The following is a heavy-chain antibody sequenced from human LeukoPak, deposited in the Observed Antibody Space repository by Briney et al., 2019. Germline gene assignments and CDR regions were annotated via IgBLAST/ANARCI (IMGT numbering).Heavy chain of an antibody. D-gene: IGHD3-10*01. Sequence: PSETLSLTCTVSGGSISSYYWSWIRQPPGKGLEWIGYIYYSGSTNYNPSLKSRVTISVDTSKNQFSLKLSSVTAADTAVYYCARDNTMVRGVSVYYYYGMDVWGQGTTVTVSS. CDR3: ARDNTMVRGVSVYYYYGMDV. CDR2: IYYSGST. J-gene: IGHJ6*02. CDR1: GGSISSYY. V-gene: IGHV4-59*01.